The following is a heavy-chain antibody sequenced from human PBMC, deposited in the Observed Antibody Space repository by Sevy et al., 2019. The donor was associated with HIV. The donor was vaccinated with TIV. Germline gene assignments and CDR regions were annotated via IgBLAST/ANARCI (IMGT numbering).Heavy chain of an antibody. Sequence: GGSLILSCAASGFTFSKYSMSWVRQPPGKGLEWVSTLSFGCGEINYADSVKGRFTISRDNSKSSVYLQMNNLRPEDTAVYYCAREGCTKPHDYWVQGTLVTVSS. V-gene: IGHV3-23*01. D-gene: IGHD2-8*01. CDR3: AREGCTKPHDY. CDR2: LSFGCGEI. CDR1: GFTFSKYS. J-gene: IGHJ4*02.